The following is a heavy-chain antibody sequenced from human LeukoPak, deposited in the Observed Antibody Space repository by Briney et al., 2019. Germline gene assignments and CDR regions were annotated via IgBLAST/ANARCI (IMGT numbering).Heavy chain of an antibody. CDR1: GDSVSSNSAA. V-gene: IGHV6-1*01. CDR3: ARDRAITIFGVVMGSGFDY. CDR2: TYYWSKWYN. J-gene: IGHJ4*02. Sequence: SQTLSLTCAISGDSVSSNSAAWNWIRQSPSRGLEWLGRTYYWSKWYNDYAVSVKSRITINPDTSKNQFSLQLNSVTPEDTAVYYCARDRAITIFGVVMGSGFDYWGQGTLVTVSS. D-gene: IGHD3-3*01.